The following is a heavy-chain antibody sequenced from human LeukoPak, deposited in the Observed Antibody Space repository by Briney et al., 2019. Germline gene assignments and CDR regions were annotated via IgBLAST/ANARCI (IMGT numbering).Heavy chain of an antibody. Sequence: GGSLRLSCAASGFTFSSYWMSWVRQAPGKGLEWVANIKKDGSETYYVDSVKGRFTISRDNAKNSLYLQMNSLRAEDTAMYYCARGRYSGTTYYFDYWGQGTLVTVSS. J-gene: IGHJ4*02. V-gene: IGHV3-7*03. CDR1: GFTFSSYW. D-gene: IGHD5-12*01. CDR3: ARGRYSGTTYYFDY. CDR2: IKKDGSET.